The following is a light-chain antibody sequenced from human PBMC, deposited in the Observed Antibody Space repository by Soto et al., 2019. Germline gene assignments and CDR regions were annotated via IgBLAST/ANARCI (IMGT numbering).Light chain of an antibody. J-gene: IGKJ2*02. CDR1: QSVSSY. CDR2: NAS. Sequence: EIVLTQSPGTLSLSPGEGATLSCRASQSVSSYLAWYQQKPGQAPRLLIYNASNRATGIPARFSGSGSGTDFTLTISSLEAEDFAVYYCQQRSNWPSTFGQGTKLEIK. V-gene: IGKV3-11*01. CDR3: QQRSNWPST.